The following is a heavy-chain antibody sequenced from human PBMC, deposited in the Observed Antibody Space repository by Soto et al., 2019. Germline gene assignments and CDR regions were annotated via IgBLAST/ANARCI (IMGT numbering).Heavy chain of an antibody. J-gene: IGHJ4*02. D-gene: IGHD1-26*01. Sequence: QVQLQESGPGLVRPSEPLSLTCTVSGGSLNHYYWSWIRQPPGKGLEWMGYIYYSGTTTNSNPSLKSRVTLAADTSKNQFALKLSSVTAADTAVYYCARLGGSFAVPHFDYWGQGTLVTLSS. CDR3: ARLGGSFAVPHFDY. CDR1: GGSLNHYY. V-gene: IGHV4-59*08. CDR2: IYYSGTTT.